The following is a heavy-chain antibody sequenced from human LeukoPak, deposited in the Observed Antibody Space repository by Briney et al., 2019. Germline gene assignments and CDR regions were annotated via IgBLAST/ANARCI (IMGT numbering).Heavy chain of an antibody. CDR1: GFTFDDYA. CDR3: AKGAFGYDILTGGYYYMDV. J-gene: IGHJ6*03. D-gene: IGHD3-9*01. V-gene: IGHV3-43*02. Sequence: PGGSLRLSCAASGFTFDDYAMHWVRQAPGKGLEWVSLISGDGGSTYYADSVKGRFTISRDNSENSLYLQMNSLRTEDTALYYCAKGAFGYDILTGGYYYMDVWGKGTTVTVSS. CDR2: ISGDGGST.